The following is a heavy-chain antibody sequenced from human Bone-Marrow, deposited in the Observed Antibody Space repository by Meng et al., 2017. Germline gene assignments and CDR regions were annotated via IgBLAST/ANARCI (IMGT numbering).Heavy chain of an antibody. J-gene: IGHJ4*02. CDR2: ISAYNGNT. V-gene: IGHV1-18*01. Sequence: QVQLWQAGAQVKKPGASGKVSCKASGYTFTSYGISWVRQAPGQGLEWMGWISAYNGNTNYAQKLQGRVTMTTDTSTSTAYMELRSLRSDDTAVYYCARDVPGYCSGGSCYSVDYWGQGTLVTVSS. D-gene: IGHD2-15*01. CDR1: GYTFTSYG. CDR3: ARDVPGYCSGGSCYSVDY.